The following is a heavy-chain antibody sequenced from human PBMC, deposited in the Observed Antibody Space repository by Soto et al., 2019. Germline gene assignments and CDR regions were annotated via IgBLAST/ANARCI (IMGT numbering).Heavy chain of an antibody. Sequence: SETLALTSAVSGYSISSSNWWGWIRQPPGKGLEWIGYIYYSGTTYYNPSLKSRVTMSVDTSKNQFSLKLSSVTAADMAVYYCARLWGFGANTLDYWGQGTLVTVSS. CDR3: ARLWGFGANTLDY. D-gene: IGHD3-10*01. CDR1: GYSISSSNW. J-gene: IGHJ4*02. CDR2: IYYSGTT. V-gene: IGHV4-28*01.